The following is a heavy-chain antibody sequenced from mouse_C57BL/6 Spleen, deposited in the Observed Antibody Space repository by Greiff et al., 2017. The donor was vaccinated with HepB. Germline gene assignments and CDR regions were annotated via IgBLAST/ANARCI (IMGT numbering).Heavy chain of an antibody. CDR2: INPNNGGT. D-gene: IGHD2-1*01. CDR1: GYTFTDYN. CDR3: ARRVGSDYGNSYWYFDV. Sequence: EVQLQQSGPELVKPGASVKMSCKASGYTFTDYNMHWVKQSHGKSLEWIGYINPNNGGTSYNQKFKGKATLTVNKSSSTAYMELRSLTSEDSAVYYCARRVGSDYGNSYWYFDVWGTGTTVTVSS. V-gene: IGHV1-22*01. J-gene: IGHJ1*03.